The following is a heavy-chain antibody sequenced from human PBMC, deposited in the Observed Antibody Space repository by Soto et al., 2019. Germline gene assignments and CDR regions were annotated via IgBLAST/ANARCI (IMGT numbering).Heavy chain of an antibody. V-gene: IGHV3-74*01. D-gene: IGHD1-26*01. CDR1: GSTFSSYW. CDR3: ARDDVVGGAHSYYYYYILDL. J-gene: IGHJ6*02. CDR2: INSDGRTT. Sequence: PGGSLRLSCAASGSTFSSYWMHWVRQAPGKGLVWVSRINSDGRTTGYADSVKGRFTISRDNAKNTLYLQMSSLRAEDTAVYYCARDDVVGGAHSYYYYYILDLWGQGTKVPVSS.